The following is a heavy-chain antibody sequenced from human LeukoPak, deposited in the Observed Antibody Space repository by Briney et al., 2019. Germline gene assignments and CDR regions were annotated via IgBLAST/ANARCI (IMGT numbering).Heavy chain of an antibody. D-gene: IGHD3-10*02. CDR2: IIPNLGTT. CDR3: VTTNHGVGVQGGGFFDF. Sequence: GSSVKVSCKASGGTSNSHAISWVRQAPGQGLEWMGRIIPNLGTTNRAQNFQDRVTLTGDKSMNTAYMELSSLTSDDTAVYYFVTTNHGVGVQGGGFFDFWGQGTLVTLSS. J-gene: IGHJ4*02. CDR1: GGTSNSHA. V-gene: IGHV1-69*04.